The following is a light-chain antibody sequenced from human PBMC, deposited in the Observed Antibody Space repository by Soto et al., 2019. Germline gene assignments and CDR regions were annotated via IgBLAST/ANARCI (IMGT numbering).Light chain of an antibody. CDR3: QQYGTSRT. J-gene: IGKJ2*01. CDR1: QSVSNNY. CDR2: GAS. Sequence: EIVLTQSPGTLSLSPGERATLSCRASQSVSNNYLAWYQQKPGRAPRLLIYGASSRAIGIPDRFSGSGSGTDFTLTISRLEPEDFAVYYCQQYGTSRTFGQGNKLELK. V-gene: IGKV3-20*01.